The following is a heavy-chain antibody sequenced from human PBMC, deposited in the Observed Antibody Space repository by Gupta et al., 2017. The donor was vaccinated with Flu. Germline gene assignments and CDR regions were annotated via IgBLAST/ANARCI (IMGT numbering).Heavy chain of an antibody. D-gene: IGHD6-19*01. CDR1: GFTFSNYE. J-gene: IGHJ4*01. CDR3: ASGLSGWDPFDC. Sequence: EVQLVESGGGLVQPGGSLRLSCAASGFTFSNYEMNWVRQSPGKGLEWISYITNRGDRIHYADSVKGRFTISRDNAKNLVHLQMNSLRAEDTAVYYCASGLSGWDPFDCWGQGNLVTVSS. CDR2: ITNRGDRI. V-gene: IGHV3-48*03.